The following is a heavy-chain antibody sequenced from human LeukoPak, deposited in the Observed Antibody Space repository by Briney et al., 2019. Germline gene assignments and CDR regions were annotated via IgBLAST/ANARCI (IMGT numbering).Heavy chain of an antibody. V-gene: IGHV1-18*01. D-gene: IGHD3-10*01. Sequence: ASVKVSCKASGYTFTSYGISWVRQAPGQGLEWMGWVSAYNGNTNYAQKLQGRVTMTTDTSTSTAYMELRSLRSDDTAVYYCARVTFLGPALGVLLFGELNLFDPLGQGNLVNVSS. CDR2: VSAYNGNT. CDR3: ARVTFLGPALGVLLFGELNLFDP. J-gene: IGHJ5*02. CDR1: GYTFTSYG.